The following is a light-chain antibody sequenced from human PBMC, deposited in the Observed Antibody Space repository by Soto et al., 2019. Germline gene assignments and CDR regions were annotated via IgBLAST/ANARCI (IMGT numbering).Light chain of an antibody. CDR1: QNVNRN. Sequence: IVMTQSPATLSVSPGERATLSCRASQNVNRNLAWLQQKPGQAPRLLIYDASTRATSIPDRFSGSAFGTEFTLTISSLQSEDFAIYYCQQYNDWPPMYTFGQGTKLEVK. CDR2: DAS. J-gene: IGKJ2*01. CDR3: QQYNDWPPMYT. V-gene: IGKV3-15*01.